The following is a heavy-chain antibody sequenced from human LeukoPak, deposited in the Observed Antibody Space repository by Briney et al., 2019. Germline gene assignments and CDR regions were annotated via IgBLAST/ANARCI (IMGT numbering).Heavy chain of an antibody. D-gene: IGHD4-23*01. Sequence: PGGSLRLSRAASGFTFSSYAMHWVRQAPGKGVECVAVISYDGSNKYYADSVKGRFTISRDNAKNSRYLQMNSLRAEDTAVYYCARDEKDFGNSLDYWGQGTLVTVSS. CDR2: ISYDGSNK. CDR3: ARDEKDFGNSLDY. J-gene: IGHJ4*02. CDR1: GFTFSSYA. V-gene: IGHV3-30-3*01.